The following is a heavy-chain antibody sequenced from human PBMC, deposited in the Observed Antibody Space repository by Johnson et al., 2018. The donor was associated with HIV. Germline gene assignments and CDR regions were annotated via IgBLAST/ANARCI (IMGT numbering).Heavy chain of an antibody. J-gene: IGHJ3*02. CDR3: ARESNAFWYYYGSGSASDAFDI. V-gene: IGHV3-20*04. D-gene: IGHD3-10*01. Sequence: VQLVESGGGVVRPGGSLRLSCAASGFTFDDYGMSWVRQAPGKGLEWVSGINWNGETTGYADSVKGRFTISRDSAKNFLYLQMNSLRAEDTALYYCARESNAFWYYYGSGSASDAFDIWGQGTMVIVSS. CDR2: INWNGETT. CDR1: GFTFDDYG.